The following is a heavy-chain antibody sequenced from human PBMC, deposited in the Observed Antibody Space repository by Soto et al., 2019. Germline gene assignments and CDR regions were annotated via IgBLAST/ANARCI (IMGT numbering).Heavy chain of an antibody. CDR1: GGSVSSGSYY. Sequence: QVQLQESGPGLVKPSETLSLTCTVSGGSVSSGSYYWSWIRQPPGKELEWIGYMYNSGSTNYNPSLKSRVIISVDTSKNQFSLKLSSVTAADTAVYYCARVSSGWYYFDYWGQGTLVTVSS. V-gene: IGHV4-61*01. D-gene: IGHD6-19*01. CDR3: ARVSSGWYYFDY. J-gene: IGHJ4*02. CDR2: MYNSGST.